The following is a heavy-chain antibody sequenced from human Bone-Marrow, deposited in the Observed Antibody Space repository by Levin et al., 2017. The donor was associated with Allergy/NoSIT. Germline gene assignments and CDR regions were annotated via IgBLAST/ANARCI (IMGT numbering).Heavy chain of an antibody. J-gene: IGHJ3*02. CDR2: IFTSGGT. Sequence: SETLSLTCTVSGGSISSYFWSWIRQPPGKGLEWIGYIFTSGGTHYNPSLKSRVTISVDTSKNQFSLSLSSVTAADTAVYYCAREESIVEITAVIGAFKIWGRGTMVTVSS. D-gene: IGHD2-2*01. CDR1: GGSISSYF. CDR3: AREESIVEITAVIGAFKI. V-gene: IGHV4-59*01.